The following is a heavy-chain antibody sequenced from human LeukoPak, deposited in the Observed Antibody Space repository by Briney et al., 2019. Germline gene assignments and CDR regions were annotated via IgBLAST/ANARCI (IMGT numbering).Heavy chain of an antibody. Sequence: SETLSLTCAVYGGSFSGYYWSRIRQPPGKGLEWIGEINHSGSTNYNPSLKSRVTISVDTSKNQFSLKLSSVTAADTAVYYCARDVGHSSGWYEVWYFDLWGRGTLVTVSS. V-gene: IGHV4-34*01. CDR1: GGSFSGYY. CDR3: ARDVGHSSGWYEVWYFDL. CDR2: INHSGST. D-gene: IGHD6-19*01. J-gene: IGHJ2*01.